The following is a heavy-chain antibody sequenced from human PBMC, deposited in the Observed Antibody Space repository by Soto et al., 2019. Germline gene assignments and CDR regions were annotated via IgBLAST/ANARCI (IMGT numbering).Heavy chain of an antibody. Sequence: QVRLVQSGAEVKKPGSSVKVSCKASGGTFSSYTFTWVRQAPGQGLEWMGGIIPMFGIVNYAQKFQGRVTITADESTSKAYMALTSLSSEDTAIHYCARHYDILTAYSIWGQGTMVTVSS. CDR1: GGTFSSYT. V-gene: IGHV1-69*01. D-gene: IGHD3-9*01. CDR2: IIPMFGIV. J-gene: IGHJ3*02. CDR3: ARHYDILTAYSI.